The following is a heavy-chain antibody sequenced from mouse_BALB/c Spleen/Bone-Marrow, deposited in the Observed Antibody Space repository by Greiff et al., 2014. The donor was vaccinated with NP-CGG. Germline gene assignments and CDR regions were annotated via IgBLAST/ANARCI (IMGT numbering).Heavy chain of an antibody. CDR1: GYTFTSYV. D-gene: IGHD1-1*01. CDR2: INPYNDGT. V-gene: IGHV1-14*01. Sequence: EVQLQQSGPELVKPGASVKMSCKASGYTFTSYVIHWVKQKPGQGLEWIGYINPYNDGTKYNEKFKGKATLTSDESSSTAYMELSSLTSEDSAVYYCARGGYYGTSLYWYFDVWGAGTTVTVSS. CDR3: ARGGYYGTSLYWYFDV. J-gene: IGHJ1*01.